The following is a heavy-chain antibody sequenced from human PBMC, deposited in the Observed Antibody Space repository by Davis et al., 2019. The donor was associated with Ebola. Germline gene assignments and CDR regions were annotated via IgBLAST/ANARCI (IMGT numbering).Heavy chain of an antibody. V-gene: IGHV2-5*01. Sequence: SGPTLVKPTQTLTLTCTFSGFSLSTSGVGVGWIRQPPGKALEWLALIYWNDDKRYSSSLRSRLTITKDTSKNQVVLKLTNMDPVDTGTYYCAHSGGGYDFWSGYSRSQPYYSNDLDVWGQGTTVTVSS. CDR2: IYWNDDK. J-gene: IGHJ6*02. D-gene: IGHD3-3*01. CDR3: AHSGGGYDFWSGYSRSQPYYSNDLDV. CDR1: GFSLSTSGVG.